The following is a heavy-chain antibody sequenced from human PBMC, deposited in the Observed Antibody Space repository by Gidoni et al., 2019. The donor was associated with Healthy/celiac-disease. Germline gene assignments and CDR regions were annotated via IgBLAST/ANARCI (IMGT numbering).Heavy chain of an antibody. V-gene: IGHV3-9*01. Sequence: EVQLVESGGGLVQPGRSLSLSCAALGFSFDDYAMHWVRQAPGKGLEWVSGISWNSGSIGYADSVKGRFTISRDNAKNSLYLQMNSLRAEDTALYYCAKGTGYSSGWYRYWGQGTLVTVSS. CDR3: AKGTGYSSGWYRY. J-gene: IGHJ4*02. CDR2: ISWNSGSI. D-gene: IGHD6-19*01. CDR1: GFSFDDYA.